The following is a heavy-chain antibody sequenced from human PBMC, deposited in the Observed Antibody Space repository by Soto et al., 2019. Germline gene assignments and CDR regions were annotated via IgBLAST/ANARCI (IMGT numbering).Heavy chain of an antibody. J-gene: IGHJ4*02. CDR2: IRGTGDTI. CDR1: GFTFSDYY. Sequence: GGSLRLSCAASGFTFSDYYMSWIRQAPGKGLEWVSYIRGTGDTIYYADSVKGRFTISSDNAENSLVLQMTSLRDADTASYYCPSSSGDDERCYVDCWGQGSQVT. V-gene: IGHV3-11*01. D-gene: IGHD3-22*01. CDR3: PSSSGDDERCYVDC.